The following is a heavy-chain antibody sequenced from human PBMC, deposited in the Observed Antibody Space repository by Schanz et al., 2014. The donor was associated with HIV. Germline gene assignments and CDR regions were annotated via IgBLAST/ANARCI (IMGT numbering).Heavy chain of an antibody. J-gene: IGHJ4*02. CDR3: AKSGNGRSLDF. Sequence: VQLVESGGGVVQPGRSLRLSCAASGFTFSTYGMHWVRQGPGKGLEWAAVIWYDGSNKYYADSVKGRFTISRDNSKNTLYLQMNSLRAEDTAVFYCAKSGNGRSLDFWGQGTLLTVSS. CDR2: IWYDGSNK. CDR1: GFTFSTYG. D-gene: IGHD3-10*01. V-gene: IGHV3-30*18.